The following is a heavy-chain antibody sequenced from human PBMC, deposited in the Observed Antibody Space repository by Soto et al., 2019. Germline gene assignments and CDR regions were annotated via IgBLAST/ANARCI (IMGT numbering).Heavy chain of an antibody. CDR1: GLTFRTYA. Sequence: EVQLLESGGGLVQPGGSLRLSCAAPGLTFRTYAMTWVRQAPGKGLEWVSIISGSGGSTYYADSVNGRFTVSRDNSKNTLYVQMNSLRAEDTAVYYCAKWTCSGGSCYFDYWGQGTLVTVSS. V-gene: IGHV3-23*01. D-gene: IGHD2-15*01. J-gene: IGHJ4*02. CDR3: AKWTCSGGSCYFDY. CDR2: ISGSGGST.